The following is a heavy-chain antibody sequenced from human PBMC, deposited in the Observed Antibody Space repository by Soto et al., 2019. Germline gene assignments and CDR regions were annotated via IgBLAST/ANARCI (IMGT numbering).Heavy chain of an antibody. J-gene: IGHJ6*02. Sequence: ASVKVSCKASGYTFISYFIHWVRQAPGQGLEWMGVINPSSGSTSYAQKFQGRVTMTTDTSTSTVHMEVRSLRSDDTAVYYCAREGVAPYYYYGMDVWGQGTPVTVSS. V-gene: IGHV1-46*01. CDR3: AREGVAPYYYYGMDV. CDR1: GYTFISYF. D-gene: IGHD5-12*01. CDR2: INPSSGST.